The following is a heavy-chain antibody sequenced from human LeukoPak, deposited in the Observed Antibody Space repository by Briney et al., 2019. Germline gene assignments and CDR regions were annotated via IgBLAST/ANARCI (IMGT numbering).Heavy chain of an antibody. D-gene: IGHD5-12*01. CDR1: GFTFSSCA. CDR2: ISGSGGGT. Sequence: PGGSLRLSCAASGFTFSSCAMSWVRQAPGKGLEWVSAISGSGGGTYYADSVKGRFTISRDNSKNTLYLQMNSLRAEDTAVYYCAKDREWLQAFYFDYWGQGTLVTVSS. J-gene: IGHJ4*02. V-gene: IGHV3-23*01. CDR3: AKDREWLQAFYFDY.